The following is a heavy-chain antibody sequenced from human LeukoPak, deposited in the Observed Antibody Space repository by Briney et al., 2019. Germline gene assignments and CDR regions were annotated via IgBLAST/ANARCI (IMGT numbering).Heavy chain of an antibody. CDR1: DGSITTSSFY. D-gene: IGHD6-19*01. CDR3: VRAVGSVAGPGDWFDP. CDR2: FYYTGDT. J-gene: IGHJ5*02. V-gene: IGHV4-39*01. Sequence: PSETLSLTCNVSDGSITTSSFYWGWVRQTPGKGLEWIGTFYYTGDTFYNRSLKSRVTITVDTSKDQFFLAPSSVTAADTAVYYCVRAVGSVAGPGDWFDPWGPGILVTVSS.